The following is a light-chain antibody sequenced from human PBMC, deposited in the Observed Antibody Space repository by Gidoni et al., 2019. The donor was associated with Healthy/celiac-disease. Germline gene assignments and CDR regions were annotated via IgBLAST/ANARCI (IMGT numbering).Light chain of an antibody. Sequence: TVLTQPPCSLSLSPGERASLSCRASQSVSSSYLAWYQQKPGQAPRLLIYGASSRATGIPDRFSGSGSGTDFTLTISRLEPEDFAVYYCQQYGSSPLTFGQGTKLEIK. J-gene: IGKJ2*01. CDR1: QSVSSSY. CDR2: GAS. CDR3: QQYGSSPLT. V-gene: IGKV3-20*01.